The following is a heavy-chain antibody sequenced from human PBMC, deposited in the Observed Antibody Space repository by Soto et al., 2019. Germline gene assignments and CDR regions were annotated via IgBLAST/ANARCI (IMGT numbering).Heavy chain of an antibody. CDR1: GFTFSDSA. Sequence: EVQLVESGGGLVQPGGSLKLSCAASGFTFSDSAMHWVRQASGKGLEWVGRIRNTGNNYATAYTASVKGRFTISRDDSTNTVYLQMNSLKIGDTAVYYCTSRRDWTAVDPLDYWGLGTLVTVSS. D-gene: IGHD5-18*01. V-gene: IGHV3-73*02. CDR3: TSRRDWTAVDPLDY. J-gene: IGHJ4*02. CDR2: IRNTGNNYAT.